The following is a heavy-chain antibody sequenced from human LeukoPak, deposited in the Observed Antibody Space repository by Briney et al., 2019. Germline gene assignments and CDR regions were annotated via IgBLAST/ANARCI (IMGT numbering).Heavy chain of an antibody. CDR1: GFTFRSYA. CDR2: ISRRGGSP. Sequence: PGGSLSLSCPASGFTFRSYAISWIRQAPGQGLAPLSAISRRGGSPYYADPLKGRFTISRDNSNNTLYLQMNSLRAEHTAVYYSAKKRLFGRRPRSSWDYWGQGTLVSVSS. D-gene: IGHD6-25*01. CDR3: AKKRLFGRRPRSSWDY. J-gene: IGHJ4*02. V-gene: IGHV3-23*01.